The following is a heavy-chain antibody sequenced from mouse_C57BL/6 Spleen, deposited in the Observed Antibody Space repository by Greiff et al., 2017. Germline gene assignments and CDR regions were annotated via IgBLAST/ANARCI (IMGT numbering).Heavy chain of an antibody. Sequence: VQLQQPGAELVKPGASVKMSCKASGYSFTSYWITWVKQRPGQGLEWIGDIYPGSGSTNYNEKFKSKATLTVDKSSSTAYMQLSSLTSEDSAVSFCESTYYGCTIYYAMDYWGQGTSVTVSS. CDR1: GYSFTSYW. CDR3: ESTYYGCTIYYAMDY. CDR2: IYPGSGST. V-gene: IGHV1-55*01. D-gene: IGHD1-1*02. J-gene: IGHJ4*01.